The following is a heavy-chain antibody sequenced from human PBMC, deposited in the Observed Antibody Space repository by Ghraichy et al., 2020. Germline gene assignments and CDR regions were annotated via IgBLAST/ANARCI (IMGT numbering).Heavy chain of an antibody. CDR1: GYIFTKDG. CDR2: INPYNGNT. J-gene: IGHJ5*02. V-gene: IGHV1-18*04. Sequence: ASVKVSCKASGYIFTKDGISWVRQAPGQGLEWMGSINPYNGNTSYAQNFQGRVTVTTDTSTNTAYMELRSLRSDDTAVYYCARALLWFGAPTGFDPWGQGTLVSVFS. CDR3: ARALLWFGAPTGFDP. D-gene: IGHD3-10*01.